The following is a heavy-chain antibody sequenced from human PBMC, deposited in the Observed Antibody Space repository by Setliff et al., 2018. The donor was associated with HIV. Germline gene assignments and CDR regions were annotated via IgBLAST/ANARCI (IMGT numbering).Heavy chain of an antibody. V-gene: IGHV4-39*01. CDR3: ASRGIALREHDY. CDR2: IYHSGNT. CDR1: GGSISSSSSY. Sequence: PSETLSLTCTVSGGSISSSSSYWGWIRQSPGKGLEWIGSIYHSGNTYYNPSLKSRVTISVDTSKNQFSLKLSSVTAADTAVYFCASRGIALREHDYWGQGTLVTVSS. D-gene: IGHD6-13*01. J-gene: IGHJ4*02.